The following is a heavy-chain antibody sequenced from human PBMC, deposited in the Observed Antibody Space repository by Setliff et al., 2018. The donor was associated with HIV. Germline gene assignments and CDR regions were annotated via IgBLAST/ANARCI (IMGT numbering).Heavy chain of an antibody. J-gene: IGHJ6*02. CDR2: INPNSGGT. CDR3: ARKRVGFDGIDV. CDR1: GYTFTKYG. D-gene: IGHD1-26*01. V-gene: IGHV1-2*04. Sequence: ASVKVSCKSSGYTFTKYGITWVRQAPGQGLEWMGRINPNSGGTNYAQKFHGWVTLTRDTSITTAYLEVRSDDTAVYYCARKRVGFDGIDVWGQGTTVTVSS.